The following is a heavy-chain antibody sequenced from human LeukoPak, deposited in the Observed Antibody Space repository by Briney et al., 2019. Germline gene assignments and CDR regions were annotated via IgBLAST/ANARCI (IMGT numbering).Heavy chain of an antibody. J-gene: IGHJ3*01. CDR3: ARDGIAVVITTSDDAFDV. V-gene: IGHV1-18*01. CDR2: VSAYNGVT. Sequence: ASVKVSCKASGYTFTSFSISWVRQAPGQGLEWMGWVSAYNGVTNYAPKFQGRVIKTTDKFTNTAYMELTSLRSDDTAVYYCARDGIAVVITTSDDAFDVWGQGTMITVSS. CDR1: GYTFTSFS. D-gene: IGHD3-22*01.